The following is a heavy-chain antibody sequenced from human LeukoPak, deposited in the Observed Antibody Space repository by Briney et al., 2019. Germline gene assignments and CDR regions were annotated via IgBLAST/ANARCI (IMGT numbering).Heavy chain of an antibody. CDR1: GGSISSYY. V-gene: IGHV4-59*12. D-gene: IGHD6-13*01. CDR3: AREGGYRAAAGTDY. Sequence: SETLSLTCTVSGGSISSYYWSWIRQPPGKGLEWIGYTYYSGSTNYNPSLKSRVTISVDTSKNQFSLKLSSVTAADTAVYYCAREGGYRAAAGTDYWGQGTLVTVSS. CDR2: TYYSGST. J-gene: IGHJ4*02.